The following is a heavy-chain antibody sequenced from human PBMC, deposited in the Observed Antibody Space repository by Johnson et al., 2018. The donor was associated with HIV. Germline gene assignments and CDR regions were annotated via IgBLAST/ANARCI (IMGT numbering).Heavy chain of an antibody. CDR1: GFTFSSYD. CDR3: VREPRPPNAFDI. CDR2: IGTAGDT. D-gene: IGHD1-26*01. J-gene: IGHJ3*02. Sequence: VQLVESGGGLVQPGGSLRLSCAASGFTFSSYDMHWVRQATGKGLEWVSAIGTAGDTYYPGSVKGRFTISRENANNSVYLQMNSLRGEDTAVYYCVREPRPPNAFDIWGQGTMVTVSS. V-gene: IGHV3-13*01.